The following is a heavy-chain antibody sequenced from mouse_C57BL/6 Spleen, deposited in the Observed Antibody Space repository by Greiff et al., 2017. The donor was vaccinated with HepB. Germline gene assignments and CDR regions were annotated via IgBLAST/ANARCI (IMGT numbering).Heavy chain of an antibody. J-gene: IGHJ4*01. CDR3: ARRDGLYAMDY. CDR2: IYPRSGNT. V-gene: IGHV1-81*01. D-gene: IGHD2-3*01. CDR1: GYTFTSYG. Sequence: VQLQQSGAELARPGASVKLSCKASGYTFTSYGISWVKQRTGQGLEWIGEIYPRSGNTYYNEKFKGKATLTANKSSSTAYMEIRSLTSEDSGVYFCARRDGLYAMDYWGQGTSVTVSS.